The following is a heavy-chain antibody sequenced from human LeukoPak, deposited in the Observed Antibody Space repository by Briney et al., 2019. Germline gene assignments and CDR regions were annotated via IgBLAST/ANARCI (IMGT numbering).Heavy chain of an antibody. CDR3: ARDSFSTYDFWSGYFHPPSPLFDY. Sequence: ASVKVSCKASGYTFTGYYMHWVRQAPGQGLEWMGWINPNSGGTNYAQKFQGRVTMTRDTSISTAYMELSRLRSDDTAVYYCARDSFSTYDFWSGYFHPPSPLFDYWGQGTLVTVSS. D-gene: IGHD3-3*01. CDR2: INPNSGGT. V-gene: IGHV1-2*02. J-gene: IGHJ4*02. CDR1: GYTFTGYY.